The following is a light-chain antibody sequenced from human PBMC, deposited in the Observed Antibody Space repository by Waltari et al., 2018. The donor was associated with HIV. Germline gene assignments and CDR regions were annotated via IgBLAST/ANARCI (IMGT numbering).Light chain of an antibody. CDR3: ESYTSTSVWV. J-gene: IGLJ3*02. CDR1: SNDVGGYNY. CDR2: DVS. V-gene: IGLV2-14*03. Sequence: QSALTQPASVSGSPGQSITISCTGSSNDVGGYNYVSWYQQHPGKAPRLMIYDVSTRPSGVSDRFSAPKSGDTASLTISGLQPEDEADYYCESYTSTSVWVFGGGTRLTVL.